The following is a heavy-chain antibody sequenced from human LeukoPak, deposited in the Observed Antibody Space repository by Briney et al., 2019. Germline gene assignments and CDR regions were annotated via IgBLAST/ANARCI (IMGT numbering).Heavy chain of an antibody. CDR1: GFTVSSNY. J-gene: IGHJ4*02. CDR2: ISSSSSYI. D-gene: IGHD3-10*01. CDR3: ARGATMVRGVKY. Sequence: GGSLRLSCAASGFTVSSNYMSWVRQAPGKGLEWVSSISSSSSYIYYADSVKGRFTISRDNAKNSLYLQMNSLRAEDTAVYYCARGATMVRGVKYWGQGTLVTVSS. V-gene: IGHV3-21*01.